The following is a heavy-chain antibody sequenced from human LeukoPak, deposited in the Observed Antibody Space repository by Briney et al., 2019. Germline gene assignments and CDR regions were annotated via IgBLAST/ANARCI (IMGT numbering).Heavy chain of an antibody. J-gene: IGHJ4*02. V-gene: IGHV3-66*01. Sequence: GGSLRLSCAASGFIVSSNYMSWVRQAPGKGLEWVSVIYSGGSTYYADSVKGRFTISRDNSKNTLYLQMNSLRAEDTAVYYCAGDRVFVYWGQGTLVTVSS. D-gene: IGHD3-10*02. CDR1: GFIVSSNY. CDR3: AGDRVFVY. CDR2: IYSGGST.